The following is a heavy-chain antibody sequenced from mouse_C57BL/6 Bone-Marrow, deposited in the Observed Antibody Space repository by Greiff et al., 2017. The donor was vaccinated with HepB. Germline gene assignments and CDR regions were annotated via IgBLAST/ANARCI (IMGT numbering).Heavy chain of an antibody. V-gene: IGHV1-75*01. CDR1: GYTFTDYY. J-gene: IGHJ2*01. CDR2: IFSGSGST. D-gene: IGHD2-12*01. CDR3: AREGVIFYDLDY. Sequence: SGAELARPGASVKISCTASGYTFTDYYINWVKQRPGEGVEGIGWIFSGSGSTYYNEKFKGKATLTVDKTSSTAYMLLSRLTSEDSAVYFCAREGVIFYDLDYWGQGTTLTVSS.